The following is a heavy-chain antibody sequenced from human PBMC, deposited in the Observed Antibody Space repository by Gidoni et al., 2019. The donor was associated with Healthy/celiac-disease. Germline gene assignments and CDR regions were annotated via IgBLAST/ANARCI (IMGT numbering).Heavy chain of an antibody. V-gene: IGHV1-24*01. J-gene: IGHJ5*02. D-gene: IGHD2-21*02. CDR2: FDPEDVET. CDR3: ATLPMVVTAIRDNWFDP. CDR1: GYTLTDLS. Sequence: QVQLVQSGAEVKKPGASVKVSCKVSGYTLTDLSMHWVRQAPGKGLEWMGGFDPEDVETIYAQKFQGGVTMTEDTSTDTAYMELSSLRSEDTAVYYCATLPMVVTAIRDNWFDPWGQGTLVTVSS.